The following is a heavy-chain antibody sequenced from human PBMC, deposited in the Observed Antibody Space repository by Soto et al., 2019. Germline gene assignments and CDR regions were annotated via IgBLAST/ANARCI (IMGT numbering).Heavy chain of an antibody. Sequence: RASVKVSCKASGYTFTSYAMHWVRQAPGQRLEWMGWINAGNGNTKYSQKFQGRVTITRDTSASTAYMELSSLRSEDTAVYYCARGVGFGYYYYHMDLWGQGTTVTVSS. CDR2: INAGNGNT. V-gene: IGHV1-3*01. CDR1: GYTFTSYA. J-gene: IGHJ6*02. D-gene: IGHD3-10*01. CDR3: ARGVGFGYYYYHMDL.